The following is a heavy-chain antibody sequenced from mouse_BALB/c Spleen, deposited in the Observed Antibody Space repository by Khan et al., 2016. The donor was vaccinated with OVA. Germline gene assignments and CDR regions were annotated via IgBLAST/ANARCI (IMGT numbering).Heavy chain of an antibody. CDR2: ISYSGNT. CDR1: GYSITSEFA. D-gene: IGHD2-4*01. V-gene: IGHV3-2*02. Sequence: EVQLQESGPGLVKPSQSLSLTCTVTGYSITSEFAWYWIRQFPGNKLEWMGYISYSGNTRYNPSLNSLIFITRATSRNLFFLLLNSVTTEDTATYYCARKDYYDYDPFPYWGQGTLVTVSA. CDR3: ARKDYYDYDPFPY. J-gene: IGHJ3*01.